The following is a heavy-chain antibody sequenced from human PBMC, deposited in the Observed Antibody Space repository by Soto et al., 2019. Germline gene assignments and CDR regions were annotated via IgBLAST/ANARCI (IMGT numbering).Heavy chain of an antibody. CDR2: IKEDGGEK. Sequence: GGSLRLSCAASGFTFSSYWMSWVRQAPGKGLEWVANIKEDGGEKYYVDSVKSRFTISRDNAKNTLYLQMNSLRAEDTAVYYCAKASITMTPPSSADYWGQGPLVTVSS. CDR1: GFTFSSYW. J-gene: IGHJ4*02. D-gene: IGHD3-22*01. CDR3: AKASITMTPPSSADY. V-gene: IGHV3-7*05.